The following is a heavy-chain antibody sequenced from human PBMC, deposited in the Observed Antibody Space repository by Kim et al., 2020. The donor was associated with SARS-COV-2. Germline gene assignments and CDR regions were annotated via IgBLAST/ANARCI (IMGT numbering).Heavy chain of an antibody. V-gene: IGHV4-59*01. CDR3: AVSSNSKVRYPAPIQNKDYYYYYGMDV. J-gene: IGHJ6*02. CDR2: IYYSGST. D-gene: IGHD2-2*01. CDR1: GGSISSYY. Sequence: SETLSLTCTVSGGSISSYYWSWIRQPPGKGLEWIGYIYYSGSTNYNPSLKSRVTISVDTSKNQFSLKLSSVTAADTAVYYCAVSSNSKVRYPAPIQNKDYYYYYGMDVWGQGTTVTVSS.